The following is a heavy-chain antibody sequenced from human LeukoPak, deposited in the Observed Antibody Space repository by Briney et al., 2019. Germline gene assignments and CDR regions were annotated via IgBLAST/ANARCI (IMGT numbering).Heavy chain of an antibody. V-gene: IGHV4-34*01. CDR2: FNHSGIT. CDR1: GGSFSGYY. D-gene: IGHD3-16*02. J-gene: IGHJ5*02. CDR3: ARGLRYDYFWGSYRYSNWFDP. Sequence: SHPLSLTCTVLGGSFSGYYWSWFRKPPGKGLGWFGEFNHSGITHYNPTLNSRVTLSVDTTKNQFSLKLSSVSAADTAVYYCARGLRYDYFWGSYRYSNWFDPWGQGTLVTVSS.